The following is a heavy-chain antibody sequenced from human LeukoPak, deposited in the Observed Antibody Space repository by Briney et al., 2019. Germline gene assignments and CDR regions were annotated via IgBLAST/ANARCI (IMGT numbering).Heavy chain of an antibody. J-gene: IGHJ6*02. Sequence: GGSLRLSCAASGFTFSSYWMSWVRQAPGKGLEWVANIKQDGREKYYVDSVKGRFTISRDNAKNSLYLQMNSLRAEDTAVYYCALNFGYSKYYGMDVWGQGTTVTVSS. CDR1: GFTFSSYW. CDR3: ALNFGYSKYYGMDV. V-gene: IGHV3-7*03. D-gene: IGHD6-13*01. CDR2: IKQDGREK.